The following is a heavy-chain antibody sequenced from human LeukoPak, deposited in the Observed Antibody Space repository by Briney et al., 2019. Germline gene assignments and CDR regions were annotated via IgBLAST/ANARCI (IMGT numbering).Heavy chain of an antibody. CDR2: IYYSGST. J-gene: IGHJ5*01. CDR1: GGSISSYY. V-gene: IGHV4-59*01. Sequence: SETLSLTCTVSGGSISSYYWSWIRQPPGKGLEWIGYIYYSGSTNYNPSLKSRVTISVDTSKNQFSLKLSSVTAADTAVYYCARDPDSSSWYDSWVQGTLVTVSS. CDR3: ARDPDSSSWYDS. D-gene: IGHD6-19*01.